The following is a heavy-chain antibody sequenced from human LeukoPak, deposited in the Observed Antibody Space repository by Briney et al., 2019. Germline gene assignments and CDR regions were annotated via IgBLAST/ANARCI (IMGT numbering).Heavy chain of an antibody. CDR3: VKDQTTLGFDY. J-gene: IGHJ4*02. D-gene: IGHD2-15*01. CDR2: ISSNGGST. CDR1: GFTFSSYA. V-gene: IGHV3-64D*06. Sequence: GGSLRLSCSASGFTFSSYAMHWVRQAPGKGLKYVSAISSNGGSTYYADSVKGRFTISRDNSKNTLYLQMSSLRAEDTAVYYCVKDQTTLGFDYWGQGTLVTVSS.